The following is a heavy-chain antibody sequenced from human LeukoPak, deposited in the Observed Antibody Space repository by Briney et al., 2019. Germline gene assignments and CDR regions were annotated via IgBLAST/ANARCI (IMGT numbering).Heavy chain of an antibody. J-gene: IGHJ6*03. Sequence: SETLSLTCAVYGGSFSGYYWSWIRQPPGKGLEWIGEINHSGSTNYNPSLKSRVTISVDTSKNQFFLKLSSVTAADTAVYYCARNYYDILTGYFGGADYYYYMDVWGKGTTVTVSS. CDR3: ARNYYDILTGYFGGADYYYYMDV. CDR1: GGSFSGYY. CDR2: INHSGST. D-gene: IGHD3-9*01. V-gene: IGHV4-34*01.